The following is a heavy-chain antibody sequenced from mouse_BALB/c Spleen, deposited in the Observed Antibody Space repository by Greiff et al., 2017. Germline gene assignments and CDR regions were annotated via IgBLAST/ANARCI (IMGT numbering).Heavy chain of an antibody. CDR1: GFTFSNYW. CDR2: IRLKSNNYAT. J-gene: IGHJ1*01. Sequence: VQLKESGGGLVQPGGSMKLSCVASGFTFSNYWMNWVRQSPEKGLEWVAEIRLKSNNYATHYAESVKGRFTISRDDSKSSVYLQMNNLRAEDTGIYYCTRPGRDWYFDVWGAGTTVTVSS. D-gene: IGHD3-3*01. V-gene: IGHV6-6*02. CDR3: TRPGRDWYFDV.